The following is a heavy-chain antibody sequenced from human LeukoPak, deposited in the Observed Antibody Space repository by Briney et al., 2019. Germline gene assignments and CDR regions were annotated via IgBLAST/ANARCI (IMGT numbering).Heavy chain of an antibody. V-gene: IGHV4-59*08. J-gene: IGHJ5*02. CDR1: GGSISSYY. CDR2: ISYSGST. Sequence: SETLSLTCTVSGGSISSYYWSWIRQPPGKGLEWIGYISYSGSTNYNPSLKSRVTISVDTSKNQFFLKLTSVTAADTAVYYCARHSICFDPWGQGTLVTVSS. CDR3: ARHSICFDP.